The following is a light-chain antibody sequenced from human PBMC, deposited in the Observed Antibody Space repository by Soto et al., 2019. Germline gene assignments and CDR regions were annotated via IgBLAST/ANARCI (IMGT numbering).Light chain of an antibody. CDR1: QSVISTH. CDR3: QQFDGSLWT. J-gene: IGKJ1*01. V-gene: IGKV3-20*01. CDR2: DTS. Sequence: EIVLTQSPGTLSLSQGERATLSCRASQSVISTHLAWYQQKPGLAPRLLIYDTSSRASGIPDRFSGSGSGTDFTLTISRLEPEDFAVYCCQQFDGSLWTFGQGTKVDIK.